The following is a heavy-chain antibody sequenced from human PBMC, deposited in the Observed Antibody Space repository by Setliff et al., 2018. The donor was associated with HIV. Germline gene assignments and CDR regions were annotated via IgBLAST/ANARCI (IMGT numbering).Heavy chain of an antibody. CDR1: GDSISGYY. J-gene: IGHJ4*02. V-gene: IGHV4-4*07. D-gene: IGHD4-17*01. Sequence: PSETLSLTCTSSGDSISGYYWSWIRQPAEKGLEWIGRMHTSGNTNYNPSLKSRVTMSVDTSKNQFSLRLSSVTAADTAVYYCVRDDYGYNGKGLDYWGPGTLVTVSS. CDR2: MHTSGNT. CDR3: VRDDYGYNGKGLDY.